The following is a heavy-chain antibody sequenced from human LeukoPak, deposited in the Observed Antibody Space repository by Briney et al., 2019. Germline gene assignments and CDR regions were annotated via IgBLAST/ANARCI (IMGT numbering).Heavy chain of an antibody. V-gene: IGHV4-59*01. D-gene: IGHD1-1*01. CDR3: ASQLGGTTFH. CDR1: GVSISSYF. Sequence: SETLSLTCTVSGVSISSYFWSWIRRPPGKGLEWIGYVYYNGITNYNPSLKSRVSISLDTSKNPFSLNLNSVTAADTAVYYCASQLGGTTFHWGQGTLVTVSA. J-gene: IGHJ4*02. CDR2: VYYNGIT.